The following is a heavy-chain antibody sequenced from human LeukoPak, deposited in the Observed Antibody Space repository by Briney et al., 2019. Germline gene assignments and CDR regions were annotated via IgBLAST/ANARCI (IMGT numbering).Heavy chain of an antibody. CDR1: GGSLSNYY. V-gene: IGHV4-34*01. CDR2: INHSGST. J-gene: IGHJ4*02. Sequence: SETLSLTCTVSGGSLSNYYWSWIRQPPGKGLEWIGEINHSGSTNYNPSLKSRVTISVDTSKNQFSLKLRSVTAADTAVYYCARGSAGESSGYYDYWGQGTLVTVSS. CDR3: ARGSAGESSGYYDY. D-gene: IGHD3-22*01.